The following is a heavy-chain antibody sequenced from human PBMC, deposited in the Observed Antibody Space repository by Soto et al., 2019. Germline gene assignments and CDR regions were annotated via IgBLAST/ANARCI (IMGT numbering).Heavy chain of an antibody. J-gene: IGHJ5*02. V-gene: IGHV3-7*01. Sequence: EVQLVESGGGLVQPGGSLRLSCAASGFTFSTYWMTWVRQAPGKGLEWVANIKQDGSEKYYVDSVKGRFTISRDNAKNSLYLQTNGLRATDTAVYSCAGHYCSGGSCLFDPWRQGTLVTVSS. CDR3: AGHYCSGGSCLFDP. CDR2: IKQDGSEK. CDR1: GFTFSTYW. D-gene: IGHD2-15*01.